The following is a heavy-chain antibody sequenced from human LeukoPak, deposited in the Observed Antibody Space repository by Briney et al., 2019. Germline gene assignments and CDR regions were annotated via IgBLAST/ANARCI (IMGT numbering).Heavy chain of an antibody. CDR2: FYTSGST. D-gene: IGHD3-3*01. CDR3: ARDFYDFWSGYYHDY. J-gene: IGHJ4*02. V-gene: IGHV4-59*10. Sequence: SETLSLTCPVYGGSISSYYWSWNRQPAGNGLEWIGRFYTSGSTNYNPSLKSRVTISVDTSKNQFSLKLSSVTAADTAVYYCARDFYDFWSGYYHDYWGQGTLVTVSS. CDR1: GGSISSYY.